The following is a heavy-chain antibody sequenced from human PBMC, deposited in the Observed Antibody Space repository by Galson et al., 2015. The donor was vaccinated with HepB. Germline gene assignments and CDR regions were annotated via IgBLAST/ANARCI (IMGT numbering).Heavy chain of an antibody. CDR3: ATRTAQWVFDP. D-gene: IGHD1-26*01. CDR2: LIPLFGTA. Sequence: SVKVSCKASGGTFSNYAISWVRQAPGQGFEWMGGLIPLFGTANYARNFEGRLSITADESTSTAYMDLSSLTSDDTAVYYCATRTAQWVFDPWGQGTRVTVSS. CDR1: GGTFSNYA. V-gene: IGHV1-69*13. J-gene: IGHJ5*02.